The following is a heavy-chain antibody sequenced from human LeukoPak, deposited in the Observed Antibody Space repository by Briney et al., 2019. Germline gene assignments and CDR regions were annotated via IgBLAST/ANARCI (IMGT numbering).Heavy chain of an antibody. J-gene: IGHJ4*02. D-gene: IGHD3-22*01. Sequence: GGSLRLSCAASGFTFSSYAMSWVRQAPGKGLEWVSAISGSGGSTYYADSVKGRFTISRDNSKNTLYLQMNSLRAEDTAVYYCAKDKAGYYYDSSGYYFDYWGQGTLVTVSS. CDR3: AKDKAGYYYDSSGYYFDY. V-gene: IGHV3-23*01. CDR2: ISGSGGST. CDR1: GFTFSSYA.